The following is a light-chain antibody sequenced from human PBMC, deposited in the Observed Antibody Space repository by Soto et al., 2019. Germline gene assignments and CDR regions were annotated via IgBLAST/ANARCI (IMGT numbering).Light chain of an antibody. CDR1: RSVLSSSNNRNY. V-gene: IGKV4-1*01. J-gene: IGKJ2*01. Sequence: DIVMTQSPESLAVSLGERATINCKSSRSVLSSSNNRNYVAWYQQKAGQSPKLIISWASARESGVPERISGSGSGTDFTLTNRTRQPDDVAVYSCQQYYSDPTFGQGTKLVI. CDR3: QQYYSDPT. CDR2: WAS.